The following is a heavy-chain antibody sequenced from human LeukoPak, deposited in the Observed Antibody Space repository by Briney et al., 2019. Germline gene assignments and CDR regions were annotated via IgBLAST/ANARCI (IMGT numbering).Heavy chain of an antibody. D-gene: IGHD3-3*01. CDR2: ISAYNGNT. J-gene: IGHJ1*01. CDR1: GYTFTSYG. Sequence: ASVKVSCKASGYTFTSYGISWVRQAPGQGLEWMGWISAYNGNTNYAQKLQGRVTMTTDTSTSTAYMELRSLRSDDTAVYYCAREGTDFWSGPNQYFQHWGQGTLVTVSS. V-gene: IGHV1-18*01. CDR3: AREGTDFWSGPNQYFQH.